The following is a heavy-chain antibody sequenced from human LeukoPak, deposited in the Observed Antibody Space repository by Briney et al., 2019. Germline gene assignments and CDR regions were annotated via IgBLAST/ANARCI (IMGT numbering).Heavy chain of an antibody. CDR3: ASRYCPTSSLHLLGAF. CDR2: IYSDENV. CDR1: GASINRNNYC. D-gene: IGHD2-8*01. V-gene: IGHV4-39*01. Sequence: SETLSLTCTDSGASINRNNYCWGWVRQPPGKGLESLATIYSDENVYYNPSLQSRVSISVDTSKNQIFLNLNSVTAADRAVYFCASRYCPTSSLHLLGAFWGQGALVTVSS. J-gene: IGHJ4*02.